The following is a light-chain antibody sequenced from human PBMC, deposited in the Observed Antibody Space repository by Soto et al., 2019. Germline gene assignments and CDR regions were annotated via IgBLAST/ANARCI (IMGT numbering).Light chain of an antibody. CDR1: QSIANY. CDR3: QQNYSPPPIT. Sequence: DIQMTQSPSSLSASVGDRVTITCRASQSIANYLNWYQQKTGKAPKLLIYAASTLQSGVPSKFSGSGFGTDFTLTISSLQTEDFATYYCQQNYSPPPITFGQGTRLEIK. J-gene: IGKJ5*01. CDR2: AAS. V-gene: IGKV1-39*01.